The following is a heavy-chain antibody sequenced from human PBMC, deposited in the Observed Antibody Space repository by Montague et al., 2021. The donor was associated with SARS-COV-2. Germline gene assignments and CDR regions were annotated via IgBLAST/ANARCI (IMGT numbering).Heavy chain of an antibody. J-gene: IGHJ6*02. D-gene: IGHD1-26*01. CDR1: ISSSRYY. CDR2: MYYSGNT. V-gene: IGHV4-39*07. Sequence: SETLSLTCTVSISSSRYYWDWIRQPPGKGLEWIGSMYYSGNTYYNPSHKSRVTISVDTSKNQISLKLSSVTAAATAVYYCAGGRWEPVLWVIDYYYGMDVWGQGTTVTVSS. CDR3: AGGRWEPVLWVIDYYYGMDV.